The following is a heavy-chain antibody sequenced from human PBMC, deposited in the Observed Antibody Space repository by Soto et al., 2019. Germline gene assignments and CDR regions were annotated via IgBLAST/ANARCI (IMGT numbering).Heavy chain of an antibody. CDR2: IYPGDSDT. CDR1: GYSFTSYW. V-gene: IGHV5-51*01. D-gene: IGHD6-13*01. J-gene: IGHJ6*02. Sequence: PGESLKISCKGSGYSFTSYWIGWVRQMPGKGLEWMGIIYPGDSDTRYSLSFQGQVTISADKSISTAYLQWSSLKASDTAMYYCARTQQQLVPYYYYYGMDVWGQGTTVTVSS. CDR3: ARTQQQLVPYYYYYGMDV.